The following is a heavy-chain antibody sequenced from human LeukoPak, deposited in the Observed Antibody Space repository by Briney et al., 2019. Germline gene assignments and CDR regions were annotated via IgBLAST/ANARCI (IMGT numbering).Heavy chain of an antibody. Sequence: SETLSLTCTVSGGSVSSGSYYWSWIRQPPGKGLEWIGYIYYSGSTNYNPSVKSRGPISVDTSSKQFSLKLSSVTAADTAVYYCARSRFYDFWSGRPTYNWFDPWGQGTQVTVSS. CDR3: ARSRFYDFWSGRPTYNWFDP. CDR2: IYYSGST. CDR1: GGSVSSGSYY. V-gene: IGHV4-61*01. D-gene: IGHD3-3*01. J-gene: IGHJ5*02.